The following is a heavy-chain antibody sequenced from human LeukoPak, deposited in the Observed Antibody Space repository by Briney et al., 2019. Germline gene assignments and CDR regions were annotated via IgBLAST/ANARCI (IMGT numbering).Heavy chain of an antibody. Sequence: GGSLRLSCAASGFKFDYFSMNWVRQIPGKGLEWVSSISGSSSFIYYADSVKGRFTISRDNAKNALYLQMDSLRADDTAVYYCARDPVPAAIDKPRIYFDYWGQGALVTVSS. V-gene: IGHV3-21*03. CDR1: GFKFDYFS. D-gene: IGHD2-2*01. CDR3: ARDPVPAAIDKPRIYFDY. CDR2: ISGSSSFI. J-gene: IGHJ4*02.